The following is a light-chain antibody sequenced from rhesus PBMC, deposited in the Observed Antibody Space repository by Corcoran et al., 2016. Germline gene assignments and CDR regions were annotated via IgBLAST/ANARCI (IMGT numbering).Light chain of an antibody. CDR2: RTS. Sequence: DIQMTQSPSSLSASVGDRVTITCRASQGINNWLAWYQQKPGKAPKLLIHRTSSLGTGVPSRFRGSGSGKEFTLTISSLQSEDIATYYCQQYDDSPLTFGGGTKVDLK. CDR3: QQYDDSPLT. J-gene: IGKJ4*01. CDR1: QGINNW. V-gene: IGKV1-69*01.